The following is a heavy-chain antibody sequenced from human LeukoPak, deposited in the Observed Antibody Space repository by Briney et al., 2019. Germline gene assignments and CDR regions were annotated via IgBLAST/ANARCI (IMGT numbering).Heavy chain of an antibody. J-gene: IGHJ4*02. CDR3: AREGTVVFDY. Sequence: SETLSLTCTVSGGSISSYYWSWIRQPPGKGLEWIGYIYYSGSTNYNPSLKSRVTISVDTSKNQFSLKLSSVTAADTAAYYCAREGTVVFDYWGQGTLVTVSS. CDR1: GGSISSYY. CDR2: IYYSGST. D-gene: IGHD4-23*01. V-gene: IGHV4-59*12.